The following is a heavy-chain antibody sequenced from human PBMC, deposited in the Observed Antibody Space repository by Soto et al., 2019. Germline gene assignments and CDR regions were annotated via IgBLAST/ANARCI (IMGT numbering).Heavy chain of an antibody. CDR3: AKSGDFWSGYYNYY. J-gene: IGHJ4*02. CDR1: GFTFSSYA. V-gene: IGHV3-23*01. Sequence: GGSLRLSCAASGFTFSSYAMSWVRQAPGKGLEWVSAISGSGGSTYYADSVKGRFTISRDNSKNTLYLQMNSLRAEDTAVYYCAKSGDFWSGYYNYYWGQGTLVTVSS. D-gene: IGHD3-3*01. CDR2: ISGSGGST.